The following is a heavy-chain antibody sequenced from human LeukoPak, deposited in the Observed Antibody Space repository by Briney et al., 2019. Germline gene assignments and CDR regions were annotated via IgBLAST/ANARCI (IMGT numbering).Heavy chain of an antibody. D-gene: IGHD3-3*01. CDR1: GYTFTSYG. CDR3: ARVFGQGGGYYNP. J-gene: IGHJ5*02. CDR2: VNAYNSNT. Sequence: SVTVSRKASGYTFTSYGISWLRQAPGQGLEWMGWVNAYNSNTNYAQKIKGRVTITTATTTSTAYMELRSLRSDATAVYYCARVFGQGGGYYNPWGEGTLVTVSS. V-gene: IGHV1-18*01.